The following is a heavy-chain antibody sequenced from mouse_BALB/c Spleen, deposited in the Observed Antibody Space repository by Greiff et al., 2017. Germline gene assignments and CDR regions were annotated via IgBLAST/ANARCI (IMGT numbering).Heavy chain of an antibody. Sequence: VQVVESGPGLVAPSQSLSITCTVSGFSLTSYGVHWVRQPPGKGLEWLGVIWAGGSTNYNSALMSRLSISKDNSKSQVFLKMNSLQTDDTAMYYCASSLLRLQFAYWGQGTLVTVSA. D-gene: IGHD1-2*01. J-gene: IGHJ3*01. CDR2: IWAGGST. CDR1: GFSLTSYG. V-gene: IGHV2-9*02. CDR3: ASSLLRLQFAY.